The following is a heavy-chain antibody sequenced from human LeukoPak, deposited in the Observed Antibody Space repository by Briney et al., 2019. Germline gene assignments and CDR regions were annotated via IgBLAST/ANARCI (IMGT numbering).Heavy chain of an antibody. CDR3: AKVLSDSSGYGGYYFDY. V-gene: IGHV3-23*01. D-gene: IGHD3-22*01. CDR1: GFTFSDYY. J-gene: IGHJ4*02. CDR2: ISGSGGST. Sequence: GGSLRLSCAASGFTFSDYYMSWIRQAPGKGLEWVSAISGSGGSTYYADSVKGRFTISRDNSKNTLYLQMNSLRAEDTAVYYCAKVLSDSSGYGGYYFDYWGQGTLVTVSS.